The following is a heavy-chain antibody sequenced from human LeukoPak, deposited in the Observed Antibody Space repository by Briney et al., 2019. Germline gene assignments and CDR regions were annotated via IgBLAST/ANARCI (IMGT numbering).Heavy chain of an antibody. CDR1: GYTFTGYY. J-gene: IGHJ4*02. D-gene: IGHD1-14*01. V-gene: IGHV1-2*02. CDR3: AREVMDNLRFDY. CDR2: INPNSGGT. Sequence: GASVNVSCKASGYTFTGYYMHWVRQAPGQGLEWMGWINPNSGGTNYAQKFQGRVTMTRDTSISTAYMELTSLRSEDTAVYYCAREVMDNLRFDYWGQGTLVTVSS.